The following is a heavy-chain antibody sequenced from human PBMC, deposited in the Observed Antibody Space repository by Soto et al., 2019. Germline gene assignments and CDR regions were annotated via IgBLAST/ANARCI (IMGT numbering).Heavy chain of an antibody. D-gene: IGHD1-1*01. CDR1: GGSISNYY. CDR3: ARWPQLEPRFDY. CDR2: IFYSGST. Sequence: SETLSLTSTVSGGSISNYYWSWIRQPPGKGLEWIGYIFYSGSTNYNPSLKGRVTISVDTSKNQFSLKLSSVTAADTAVYYCARWPQLEPRFDYWGQGTLVTVSS. J-gene: IGHJ4*02. V-gene: IGHV4-59*12.